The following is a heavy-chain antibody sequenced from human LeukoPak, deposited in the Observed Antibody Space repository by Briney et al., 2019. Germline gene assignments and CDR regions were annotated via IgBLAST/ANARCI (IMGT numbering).Heavy chain of an antibody. D-gene: IGHD1-26*01. Sequence: KISCKGSGYSFTSYWIGWVRQAPGQGLEWMGRIIPILGIANYAQKFQGRVTITADKSTSTAYMELSSLRSEDTAVYYCAREGIVGAIAPYYYYGMDVWGQGTTVTVSS. CDR1: GYSFTSYW. J-gene: IGHJ6*02. V-gene: IGHV1-69*04. CDR2: IIPILGIA. CDR3: AREGIVGAIAPYYYYGMDV.